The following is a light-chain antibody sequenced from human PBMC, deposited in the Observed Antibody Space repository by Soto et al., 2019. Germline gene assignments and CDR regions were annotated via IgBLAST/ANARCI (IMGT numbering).Light chain of an antibody. CDR1: QYISSY. CDR2: GAS. J-gene: IGKJ4*01. V-gene: IGKV1-39*01. CDR3: QQTYSTPLT. Sequence: DIQMTQSPSSLSASVGDRVTITCRTSQYISSYLNWYQQKPGKAPKLLIYGASSLQSGVPSRFRGSESGTDFTLTISSLQPEDFATYYCQQTYSTPLTFGGGTKVEIK.